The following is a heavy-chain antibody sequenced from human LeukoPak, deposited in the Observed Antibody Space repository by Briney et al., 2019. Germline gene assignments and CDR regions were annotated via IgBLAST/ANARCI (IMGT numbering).Heavy chain of an antibody. D-gene: IGHD5-18*01. J-gene: IGHJ2*01. V-gene: IGHV4-31*03. CDR3: ARDQKTIYGYSYGLWYLDL. Sequence: SETLSLTCTVSGVSISSVAYYWSWIRQHPGKGLEWIGYIYYSSRTYSNPSLNSRVTISVHTSKNQFSLKLSSVTAADTAVYYCARDQKTIYGYSYGLWYLDLWGRGTLVTVYS. CDR1: GVSISSVAYY. CDR2: IYYSSRT.